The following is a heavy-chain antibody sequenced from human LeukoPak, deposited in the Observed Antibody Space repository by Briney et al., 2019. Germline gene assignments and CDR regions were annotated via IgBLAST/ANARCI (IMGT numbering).Heavy chain of an antibody. J-gene: IGHJ4*02. CDR2: INPNTGDT. V-gene: IGHV1-2*02. Sequence: ASVKVSCKASGYTFTDYYMHWVRQAPGQGLEWMGWINPNTGDTNYAQNFQGRVTMTRDTSINTVYMELSRLRSDDTAVYYCAGYYGSGPYYFDYWGQGTLVTVSS. CDR1: GYTFTDYY. CDR3: AGYYGSGPYYFDY. D-gene: IGHD3-10*01.